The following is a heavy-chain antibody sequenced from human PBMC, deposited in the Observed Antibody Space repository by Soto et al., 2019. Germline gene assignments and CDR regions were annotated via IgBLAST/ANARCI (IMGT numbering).Heavy chain of an antibody. CDR3: ARDQYDILTGYDWFDP. V-gene: IGHV4-61*01. CDR2: IYYSGTT. D-gene: IGHD3-9*01. Sequence: SETLSLTCSVSGGSVSSDRNYWSWIRQPPGKGLEWIGYIYYSGTTNYNPSLKSRVTITRDTSKNQFSLKMTSVTAADTAVYYCARDQYDILTGYDWFDPWGQGTRVTV. CDR1: GGSVSSDRNY. J-gene: IGHJ5*02.